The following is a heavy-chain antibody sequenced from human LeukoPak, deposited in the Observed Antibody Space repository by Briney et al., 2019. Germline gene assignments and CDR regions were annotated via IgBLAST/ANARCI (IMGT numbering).Heavy chain of an antibody. D-gene: IGHD6-19*01. CDR3: ARQWLVNG. J-gene: IGHJ4*02. V-gene: IGHV3-23*01. CDR1: GFTFSSYA. CDR2: ISESGGTT. Sequence: TGGSLRLSCAASGFTFSSYAMHWVRQAPGKGLEWVSSISESGGTTDYADSVKGRFTISRDNSKNTLYLQMNSLRAEDTAVYYCARQWLVNGWGQGTLVTVSS.